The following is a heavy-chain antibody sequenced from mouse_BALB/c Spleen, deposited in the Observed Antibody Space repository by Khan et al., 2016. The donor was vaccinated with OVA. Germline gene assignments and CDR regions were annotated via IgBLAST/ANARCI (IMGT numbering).Heavy chain of an antibody. D-gene: IGHD2-3*01. V-gene: IGHV1-69*02. CDR1: GYTFTNYW. CDR3: AGEGSDGSSFAY. CDR2: IYPSDSYT. J-gene: IGHJ3*01. Sequence: QVQLKQSGTELARPGASVKLSCKASGYTFTNYWINWVRQRPGQGLEWIGNIYPSDSYTNYNQKFKDKATLTVDKSSSTAYMQLSSPTSEDSAVYCWAGEGSDGSSFAYWGQGTLVTVSA.